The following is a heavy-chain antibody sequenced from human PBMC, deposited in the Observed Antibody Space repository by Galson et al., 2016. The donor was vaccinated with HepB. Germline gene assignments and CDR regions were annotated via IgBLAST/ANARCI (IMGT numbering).Heavy chain of an antibody. Sequence: SLRLSCAASGFIFDDYTMHWVRQAPGKGLEWVSAVSWNNISIGYAASVKGRFTISRDSAKKSLYLQMNSLRPEDTALYYCTKGMWGYSNPFDYWGQGILVTVSS. CDR2: VSWNNISI. J-gene: IGHJ4*02. CDR3: TKGMWGYSNPFDY. D-gene: IGHD3-22*01. V-gene: IGHV3-9*01. CDR1: GFIFDDYT.